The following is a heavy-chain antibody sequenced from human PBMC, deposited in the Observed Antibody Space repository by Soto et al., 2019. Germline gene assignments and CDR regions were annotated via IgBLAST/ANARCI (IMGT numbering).Heavy chain of an antibody. CDR1: GGSFSGYY. CDR2: INHSGST. CDR3: ARLGGDYSDAFDI. Sequence: QVQLQQWGAGLLKPSETLSLTCAVYGGSFSGYYWSWIRQPPGKGLEWIGEINHSGSTNHNPSLKSRVTISVDTSKNQFSLKLSSVTAADTAVYYCARLGGDYSDAFDIWGQGTMVTVSS. J-gene: IGHJ3*02. V-gene: IGHV4-34*01. D-gene: IGHD4-17*01.